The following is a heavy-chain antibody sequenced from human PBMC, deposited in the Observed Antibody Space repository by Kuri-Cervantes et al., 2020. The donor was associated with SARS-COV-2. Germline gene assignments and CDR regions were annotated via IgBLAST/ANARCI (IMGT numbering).Heavy chain of an antibody. Sequence: GESLKISCAASGFTVSSNYMSWARQAPGKGLEWVSVIYSGGSTYYADSVKGRFTISRDNSKNTLYLQMNSLRAEDTAVYYCARRITMVRVAWVYFDYWGQGTLVTVSS. CDR1: GFTVSSNY. V-gene: IGHV3-53*01. CDR3: ARRITMVRVAWVYFDY. CDR2: IYSGGST. J-gene: IGHJ4*02. D-gene: IGHD3-10*01.